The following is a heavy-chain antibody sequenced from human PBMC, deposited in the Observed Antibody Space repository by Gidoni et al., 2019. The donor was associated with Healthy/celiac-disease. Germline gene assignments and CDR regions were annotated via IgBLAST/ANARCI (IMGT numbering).Heavy chain of an antibody. J-gene: IGHJ4*02. D-gene: IGHD6-6*01. CDR2: IYTSGST. CDR1: GGSISSYD. CDR3: ARGGGIAAPNFDY. V-gene: IGHV4-4*07. Sequence: QVQLQESGPGLGKTSETLSLTCPVSGGSISSYDWSWIRQPAGKGLEGIGRIYTSGSTNYNPSLQSRVTMSVDTSKNQFSLKLSSVTAADTAVYYCARGGGIAAPNFDYWGQGTLVTVSS.